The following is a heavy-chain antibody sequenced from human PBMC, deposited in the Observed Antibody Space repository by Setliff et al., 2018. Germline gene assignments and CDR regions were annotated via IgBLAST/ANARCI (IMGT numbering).Heavy chain of an antibody. CDR3: ARDPHYDPTYSLPGHAFDF. Sequence: SETLSLTCAVSGYSISNGFYWGWIRQSPVKGLEWIGSLFDGGSAYYSPSLKSRASISLDASKNQFALKLTSATAADTAVYYCARDPHYDPTYSLPGHAFDFWGQGIMGT. CDR2: LFDGGSA. CDR1: GYSISNGFY. D-gene: IGHD3-22*01. J-gene: IGHJ3*01. V-gene: IGHV4-38-2*02.